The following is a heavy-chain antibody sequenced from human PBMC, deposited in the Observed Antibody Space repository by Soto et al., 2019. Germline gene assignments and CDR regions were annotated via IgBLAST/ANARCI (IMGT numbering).Heavy chain of an antibody. Sequence: GASVKVSCKASGYTLSTYAMHWVRQAPGQGLEWMGWIDADNDNTKYSLKSQGRVTITRDTPASTAYMELSGLRSEDTAMYYCARGGSGIFDYWGQGTLVTVSS. J-gene: IGHJ4*02. CDR3: ARGGSGIFDY. CDR1: GYTLSTYA. V-gene: IGHV1-3*01. CDR2: IDADNDNT. D-gene: IGHD2-15*01.